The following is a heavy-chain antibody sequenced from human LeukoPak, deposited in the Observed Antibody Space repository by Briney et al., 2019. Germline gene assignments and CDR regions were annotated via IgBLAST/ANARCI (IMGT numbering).Heavy chain of an antibody. CDR2: LYTSGSP. CDR3: ARVHRAVAGIYYYMDV. CDR1: GGSISSGSYY. D-gene: IGHD6-19*01. V-gene: IGHV4-61*02. Sequence: SQTLSLTCTVSGGSISSGSYYWSWIRPPAGVGLEGIVRLYTSGSPNHNPSLKSPVTISVDTYKKQFTLNLSTVTPSNTPVYYWARVHRAVAGIYYYMDVWGKGTTVTVSS. J-gene: IGHJ6*03.